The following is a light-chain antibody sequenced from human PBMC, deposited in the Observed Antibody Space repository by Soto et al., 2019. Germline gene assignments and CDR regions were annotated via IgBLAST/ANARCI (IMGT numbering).Light chain of an antibody. CDR2: LGS. J-gene: IGKJ2*01. CDR1: QSLLHSNGYNY. Sequence: DIVMTQSPLSLPVTPGEPASISCRSSQSLLHSNGYNYLDWYLQKPGQSPQLLIYLGSNRASGVPDRVSGSGSGTDFTLKISRVEAEDVGVYYCMQALQTPYTFGQGNKLEIK. CDR3: MQALQTPYT. V-gene: IGKV2-28*01.